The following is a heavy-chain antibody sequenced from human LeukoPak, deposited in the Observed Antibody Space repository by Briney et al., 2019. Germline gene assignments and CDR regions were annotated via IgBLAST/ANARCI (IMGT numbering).Heavy chain of an antibody. D-gene: IGHD1-26*01. J-gene: IGHJ3*02. V-gene: IGHV1-8*01. CDR1: GYTFTSYD. Sequence: GASVKVSCKASGYTFTSYDINWVRQATGQGLEWMGWMNTNSGNTGYAEKLQGRVTMTRDTSISTAYMELSSLRSEDTAVYYCARGGSYYEGAFDTWGQGTMVTASS. CDR3: ARGGSYYEGAFDT. CDR2: MNTNSGNT.